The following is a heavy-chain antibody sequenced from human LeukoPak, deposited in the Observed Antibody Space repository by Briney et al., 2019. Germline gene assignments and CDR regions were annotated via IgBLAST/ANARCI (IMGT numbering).Heavy chain of an antibody. D-gene: IGHD1-20*01. CDR2: ISGRSDNT. V-gene: IGHV3-23*01. Sequence: GGSLRLSCAASGFTLSTYAMNWVRQAPGKWLEWVSGISGRSDNTYYADSVKGRFTISRDKSRTTLFLQMNSLTAEDTAIYYCARAVTGYWYFDLWGRGTLVTVSS. J-gene: IGHJ2*01. CDR1: GFTLSTYA. CDR3: ARAVTGYWYFDL.